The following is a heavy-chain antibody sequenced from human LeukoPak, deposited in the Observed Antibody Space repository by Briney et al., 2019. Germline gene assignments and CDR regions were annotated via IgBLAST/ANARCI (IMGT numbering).Heavy chain of an antibody. J-gene: IGHJ4*02. V-gene: IGHV3-53*01. Sequence: GGSLRLSCAASGFTVSSNYMSWVRQAPGQGLEWVSVIYSGGSTYYADSVKGRFTISRDNAKNSLYLQMNSLRAEDTALYYCARAGLYNWNYEGTAYFDYWGQGTLVTVSS. CDR3: ARAGLYNWNYEGTAYFDY. CDR2: IYSGGST. D-gene: IGHD1-7*01. CDR1: GFTVSSNY.